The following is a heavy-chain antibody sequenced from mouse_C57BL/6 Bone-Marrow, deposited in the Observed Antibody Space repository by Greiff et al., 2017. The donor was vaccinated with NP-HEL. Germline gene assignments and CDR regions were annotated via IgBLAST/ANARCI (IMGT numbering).Heavy chain of an antibody. J-gene: IGHJ3*01. CDR3: ARLYCCVSSPFAY. D-gene: IGHD1-1*01. CDR1: GFTFSSYG. Sequence: EVNVVESGGDLVKPGGSLKLSCAASGFTFSSYGMSWVRQTPDKRLEWVATISSGGSYTYYPESVKGRFTISRDNAKNTLYLQMSSLTSEDTAMYYSARLYCCVSSPFAYWGQGTLVTVSA. CDR2: ISSGGSYT. V-gene: IGHV5-6*01.